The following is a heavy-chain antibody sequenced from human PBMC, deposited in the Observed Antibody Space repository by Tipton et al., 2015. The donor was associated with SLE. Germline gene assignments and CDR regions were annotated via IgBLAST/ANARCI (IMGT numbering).Heavy chain of an antibody. CDR2: IYYSGST. D-gene: IGHD4-17*01. CDR3: ARDLLFGNGLRLLTGYGMDF. V-gene: IGHV4-59*01. J-gene: IGHJ6*02. Sequence: TLSLTCTVSGGSISSYYWSWIRQPPGKGLEWIGYIYYSGSTNYNPSLKSRVTISVDTSKNQFSLKLSSVTAADTAVYYCARDLLFGNGLRLLTGYGMDFWGQVATVTVSS. CDR1: GGSISSYY.